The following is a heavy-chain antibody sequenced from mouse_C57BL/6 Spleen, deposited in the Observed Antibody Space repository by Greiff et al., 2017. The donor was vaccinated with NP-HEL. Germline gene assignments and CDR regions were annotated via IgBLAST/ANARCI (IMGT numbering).Heavy chain of an antibody. CDR2: INPNNGGT. D-gene: IGHD3-1*01. Sequence: EVQLQQSGPELVKPGASVKISCKASGYTFTDYYMNWVKQSHGKSLEWIGDINPNNGGTSYNQKFKGKATLTVDKSSSTAYMELRSLTSEDSAVYYCAREGGHDFDYWGQGTTLTVSS. J-gene: IGHJ2*01. CDR3: AREGGHDFDY. CDR1: GYTFTDYY. V-gene: IGHV1-26*01.